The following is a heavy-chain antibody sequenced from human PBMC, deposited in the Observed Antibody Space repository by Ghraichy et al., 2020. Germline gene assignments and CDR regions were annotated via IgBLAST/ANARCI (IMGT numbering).Heavy chain of an antibody. Sequence: GESLRLSCAASGFTFDNYGMSWVRQAPGKGLEWVSGINWNGGHTGYADSMKGRFTISRDNAKNSLYLQMNSLRAEDTALYYCARGWTAVTTPFDHWGQGTLVTVSS. J-gene: IGHJ4*02. CDR1: GFTFDNYG. CDR3: ARGWTAVTTPFDH. CDR2: INWNGGHT. V-gene: IGHV3-20*04. D-gene: IGHD4-17*01.